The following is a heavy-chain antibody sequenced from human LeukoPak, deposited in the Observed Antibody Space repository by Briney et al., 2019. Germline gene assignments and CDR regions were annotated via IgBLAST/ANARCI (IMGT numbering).Heavy chain of an antibody. Sequence: SETLSLTCTVSGGSISSSYWGWIRQHPGRRLGGIAYIYYTGSTTYNPALKSPFTISVDTSYNQFSLKLSSVTAADTAVYYCARARGPTSPIDYWGQGTLVTVSS. CDR2: IYYTGST. D-gene: IGHD1-26*01. CDR1: GGSISSSY. J-gene: IGHJ4*02. CDR3: ARARGPTSPIDY. V-gene: IGHV4-59*01.